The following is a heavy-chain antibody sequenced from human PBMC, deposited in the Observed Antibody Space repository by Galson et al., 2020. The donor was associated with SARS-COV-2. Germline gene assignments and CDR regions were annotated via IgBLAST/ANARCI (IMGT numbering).Heavy chain of an antibody. CDR1: GGSISRYY. Sequence: ETSETLSLTCAVSGGSISRYYWSWIRQPPGKGLEWIGYIYYSGSTNYNPSLKSRVTISLDTSKNQFSLKVSSVTAADTAVYYCARGGDYRIWYFDLWGRGTLVTVSS. J-gene: IGHJ2*01. CDR2: IYYSGST. V-gene: IGHV4-59*01. D-gene: IGHD2-21*02. CDR3: ARGGDYRIWYFDL.